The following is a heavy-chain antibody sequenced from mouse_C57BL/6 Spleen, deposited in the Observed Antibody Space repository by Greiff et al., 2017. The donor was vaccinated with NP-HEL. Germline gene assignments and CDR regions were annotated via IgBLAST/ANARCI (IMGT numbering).Heavy chain of an antibody. V-gene: IGHV1-69*01. CDR2: IDPSDSYT. CDR1: GYTFTSYW. Sequence: VQLQQPGAELVMPGASVKLSCKASGYTFTSYWMHWVKQRPGQGLEWIGEIDPSDSYTNYNQKFKGKSTLTVDKSSSTAYMQLSSLTSEDSAVYYCATQGAPRAYFDVWGTGTTVTVSS. CDR3: ATQGAPRAYFDV. J-gene: IGHJ1*03.